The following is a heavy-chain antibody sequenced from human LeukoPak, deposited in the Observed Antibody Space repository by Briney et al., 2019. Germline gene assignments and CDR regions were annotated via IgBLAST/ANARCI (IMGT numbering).Heavy chain of an antibody. Sequence: PGGSLRLSCAASGFTFSTYWMSWVRQAPGKRLEWVANIKQDGSETNYVDSVKGRFTISRDNAKNSLFLQMNSLRAEDTALYYCARDLRGFDYWGQGTLVTVSS. V-gene: IGHV3-7*01. CDR3: ARDLRGFDY. CDR1: GFTFSTYW. CDR2: IKQDGSET. J-gene: IGHJ4*02.